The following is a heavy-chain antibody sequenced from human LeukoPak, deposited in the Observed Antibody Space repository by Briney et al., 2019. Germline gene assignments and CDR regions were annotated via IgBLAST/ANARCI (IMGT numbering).Heavy chain of an antibody. Sequence: GGSLRLSCAASGFSFSGYGMHWVRQVPGKGLEWVAFIRYGGITKFYTDSVKGRFAISRDNSKNTLSLQMNSLRTEDTAVYYCAALHTGTFVDYWGQGTLVTVSS. CDR2: IRYGGITK. J-gene: IGHJ4*02. V-gene: IGHV3-30*02. CDR3: AALHTGTFVDY. CDR1: GFSFSGYG. D-gene: IGHD1-7*01.